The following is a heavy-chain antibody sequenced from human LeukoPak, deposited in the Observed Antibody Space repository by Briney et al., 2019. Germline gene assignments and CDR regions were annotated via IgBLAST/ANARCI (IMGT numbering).Heavy chain of an antibody. D-gene: IGHD3-22*01. J-gene: IGHJ4*02. CDR3: VKDLSYESSGYVFDY. V-gene: IGHV3-43*01. Sequence: GGSLRLSCAASGFTFEDYTMPWVRQAPGKTLEWVSLISWDGTTYYTDSVKGRFTMSRDNSKNSLYLQMDTLRSEDTAFYYCVKDLSYESSGYVFDYWGQGTLVTVSS. CDR2: ISWDGTT. CDR1: GFTFEDYT.